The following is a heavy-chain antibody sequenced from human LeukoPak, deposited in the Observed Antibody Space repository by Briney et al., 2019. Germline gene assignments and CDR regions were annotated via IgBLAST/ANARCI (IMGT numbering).Heavy chain of an antibody. CDR1: GFTFSSYA. J-gene: IGHJ6*02. CDR3: AKAPDYGDYVGYGMDV. CDR2: ISYDGSNK. V-gene: IGHV3-30-3*01. D-gene: IGHD4-17*01. Sequence: PGGSLRLSCAASGFTFSSYAMHWVRQAPGKGLEWVAVISYDGSNKYYADSVKGRFTISRDNAKNSLYLQMNSLRAEDTAVYFCAKAPDYGDYVGYGMDVWGQGTTVTVSS.